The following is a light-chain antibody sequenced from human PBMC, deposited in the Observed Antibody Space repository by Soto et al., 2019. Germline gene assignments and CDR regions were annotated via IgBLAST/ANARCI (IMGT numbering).Light chain of an antibody. CDR2: EVN. Sequence: QSALTQPASVSGSPGQSITISCTGTNGDVGAYNYVSWYQEHPGKAPKLIIYEVNARPSGVSTRFSASKSANTASLTISGLQPDDEADYYCCSYTTNNTWVFGGGTKVTVL. J-gene: IGLJ3*02. CDR3: CSYTTNNTWV. CDR1: NGDVGAYNY. V-gene: IGLV2-14*01.